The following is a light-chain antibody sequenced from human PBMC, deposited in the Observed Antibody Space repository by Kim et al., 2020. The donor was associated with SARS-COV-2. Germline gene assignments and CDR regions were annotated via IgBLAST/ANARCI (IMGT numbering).Light chain of an antibody. CDR3: AAWDDSLSAQ. J-gene: IGLJ3*02. V-gene: IGLV1-47*01. CDR1: SSNIGSNY. CDR2: RNN. Sequence: QSVLTQPPSASGTPGQRVTISCFGSSSNIGSNYVYWYQQLPGTAPKLLIYRNNQRPSGVPDRFSGSKSGTSASLAISGLRSEDEADYYCAAWDDSLSAQFGGGTQLTVL.